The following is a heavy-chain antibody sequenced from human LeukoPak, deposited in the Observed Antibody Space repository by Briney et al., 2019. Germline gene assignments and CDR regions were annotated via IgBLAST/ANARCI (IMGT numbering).Heavy chain of an antibody. V-gene: IGHV3-23*01. J-gene: IGHJ5*02. D-gene: IGHD3-3*01. CDR1: GFTFSSYA. CDR3: AKDGGITIFGVVIPWFDP. Sequence: GGSLRLSCAASGFTFSSYAMSWVRQAPGKGLEWVSAISGSGGSTHYADSVKGRFTISRDNSKNTLYLQMNSLRAEDTAVYYCAKDGGITIFGVVIPWFDPWGQGTLVTVSS. CDR2: ISGSGGST.